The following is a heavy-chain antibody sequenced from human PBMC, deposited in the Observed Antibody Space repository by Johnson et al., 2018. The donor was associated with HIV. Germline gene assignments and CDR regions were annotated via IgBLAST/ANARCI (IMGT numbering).Heavy chain of an antibody. J-gene: IGHJ3*02. CDR2: IRWNGGST. CDR3: ARGVGGILGAMSTFDI. CDR1: GFTFDDYA. D-gene: IGHD1-26*01. Sequence: VQLVESGGGVVRPGGSLRLSCAASGFTFDDYAMIWVRQAPGKGLEWVSGIRWNGGSTSYADSVKGRFTISRDNAKNSLYLQMNSLRPEDTALYYCARGVGGILGAMSTFDIWGQGTMVTVSS. V-gene: IGHV3-20*04.